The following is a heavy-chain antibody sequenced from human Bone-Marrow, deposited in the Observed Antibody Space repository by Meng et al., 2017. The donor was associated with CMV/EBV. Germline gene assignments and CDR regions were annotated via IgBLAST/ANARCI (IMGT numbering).Heavy chain of an antibody. CDR1: GGSFSGSY. CDR2: INHSGST. J-gene: IGHJ5*02. Sequence: QVRLQQWGAGLLKPSVALSLTCAVYGGSFSGSYWSWIRQPAGKGLEWIGEINHSGSTNYNPSLKSRVTISVDTSKNQFSLKLSSVTAADTAVYYCARGFRYYPRYYGSGSSDNWFDPWGQGTLVTVSS. CDR3: ARGFRYYPRYYGSGSSDNWFDP. D-gene: IGHD3-10*01. V-gene: IGHV4-34*01.